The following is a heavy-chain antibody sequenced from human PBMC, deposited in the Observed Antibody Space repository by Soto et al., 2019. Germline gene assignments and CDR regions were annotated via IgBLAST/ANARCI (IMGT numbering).Heavy chain of an antibody. CDR1: GFSCSNYS. V-gene: IGHV3-48*02. J-gene: IGHJ4*02. CDR3: GRTRRDGYNSFDY. Sequence: PGGSLRLSCAASGFSCSNYSMNWVRQAPGKGLEWVSYITSRSNIDYADSVKGRFTISRDNAKNSLYLQMNSLRDEDTAVYYCGRTRRDGYNSFDYWGQGPLVTVSS. CDR2: ITSRSNI. D-gene: IGHD5-12*01.